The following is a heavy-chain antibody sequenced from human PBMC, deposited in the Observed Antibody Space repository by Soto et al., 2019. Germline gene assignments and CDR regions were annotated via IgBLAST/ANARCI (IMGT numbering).Heavy chain of an antibody. V-gene: IGHV1-69*01. CDR1: GGTFSSYS. CDR3: ARDGGRHSGGIDY. J-gene: IGHJ4*02. D-gene: IGHD1-26*01. CDR2: IIPSLGTA. Sequence: QVQLVQSGAEVKKPGSSVKVSCKASGGTFSSYSINWVRQAPGQGLEWMGGIIPSLGTATYAQKFQGRVTITADESTSTAYMELSSLRSEDTAVYYCARDGGRHSGGIDYWGQGTLVTVSS.